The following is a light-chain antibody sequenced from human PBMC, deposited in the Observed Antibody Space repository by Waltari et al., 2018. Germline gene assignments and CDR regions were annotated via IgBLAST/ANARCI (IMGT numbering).Light chain of an antibody. CDR2: ASS. J-gene: IGKJ1*01. Sequence: AVRLTQSPLSIAASTGDSVTIIFRAGQGVGSYLSWYQQKSGRAPKLLLYASSSLEAEVPSRFGGSGSGTDFTLTISCLQSEDFASYFCQQYYSYPVTFGQGTRV. CDR1: QGVGSY. V-gene: IGKV1-8*01. CDR3: QQYYSYPVT.